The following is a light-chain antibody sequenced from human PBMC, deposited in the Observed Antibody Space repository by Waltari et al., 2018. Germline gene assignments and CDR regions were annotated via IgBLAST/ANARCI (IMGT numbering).Light chain of an antibody. CDR3: QQYGSSPGT. CDR1: QSVSSSY. J-gene: IGKJ1*01. V-gene: IGKV3-20*01. Sequence: EIVLTQSPGTLSLSTGERATLPCRASQSVSSSYLAWYQQKPGQAPRLLIYGASSRATGIPDRFSGSGSGTDFTLTISRLEPEDFAVYYCQQYGSSPGTFGQGTKVEIK. CDR2: GAS.